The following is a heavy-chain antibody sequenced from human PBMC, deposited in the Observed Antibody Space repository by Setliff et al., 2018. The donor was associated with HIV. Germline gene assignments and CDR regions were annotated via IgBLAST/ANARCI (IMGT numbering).Heavy chain of an antibody. D-gene: IGHD3-3*01. CDR3: ARGVVDYDIWSGSGDYYYMDV. CDR1: RDSINSHY. Sequence: SETLSLTCTVSRDSINSHYWSWIRQSPGKGLEWIGYIYYSGSTNYNPSLKSRFTISLDTSKKQSSLSLRSVTAADTATYYCARGVVDYDIWSGSGDYYYMDVWGKGITVTVSS. J-gene: IGHJ6*03. CDR2: IYYSGST. V-gene: IGHV4-59*11.